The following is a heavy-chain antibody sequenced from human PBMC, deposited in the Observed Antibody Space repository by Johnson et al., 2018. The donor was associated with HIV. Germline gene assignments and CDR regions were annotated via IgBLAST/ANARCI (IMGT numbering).Heavy chain of an antibody. Sequence: QLVESGGGLVKPGGSLRLSCAASGFTFSDFYMRYIRQAPGKGLEWVSYISSSGSTKYYADSVKGRFTISRDNSKNTLYLQMNSLRAEDTAVYYCARVGSSGWYEMDAFDIWGQGTMVTVSS. D-gene: IGHD6-19*01. CDR3: ARVGSSGWYEMDAFDI. CDR1: GFTFSDFY. CDR2: ISSSGSTK. J-gene: IGHJ3*02. V-gene: IGHV3-11*01.